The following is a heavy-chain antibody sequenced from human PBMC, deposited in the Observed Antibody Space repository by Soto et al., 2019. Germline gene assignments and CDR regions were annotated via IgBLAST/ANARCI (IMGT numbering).Heavy chain of an antibody. CDR1: GSYITSGDYH. V-gene: IGHV4-30-4*01. CDR3: AGFGVGDRDDK. Sequence: QVRLQESGPGLVKASQTLSLTCSVSGSYITSGDYHWTWIRQAPGKGLEWIGYISHSETTYYSPALKNRIIISSDFSMNQFSLRLNSVTAADTAVYFCAGFGVGDRDDKWGQGTLVTVS. J-gene: IGHJ4*02. D-gene: IGHD2-8*01. CDR2: ISHSETT.